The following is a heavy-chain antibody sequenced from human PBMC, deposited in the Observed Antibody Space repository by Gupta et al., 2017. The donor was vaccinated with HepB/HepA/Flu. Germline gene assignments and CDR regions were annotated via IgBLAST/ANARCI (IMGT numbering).Heavy chain of an antibody. J-gene: IGHJ4*02. D-gene: IGHD5-12*01. V-gene: IGHV4-39*01. CDR1: GGSISSSSYY. CDR3: ARVRVEMATIPPGGARFLGCDY. CDR2: SYYSGST. Sequence: QLQLQESGPGLVKPSETLSLTCTVSGGSISSSSYYWGWIRQPPGKGLEWIGSSYYSGSTYYNPSIKSRVTISVDTSKNQFSLKLSSVTAADTAVYYCARVRVEMATIPPGGARFLGCDYWGQGTLVTVSS.